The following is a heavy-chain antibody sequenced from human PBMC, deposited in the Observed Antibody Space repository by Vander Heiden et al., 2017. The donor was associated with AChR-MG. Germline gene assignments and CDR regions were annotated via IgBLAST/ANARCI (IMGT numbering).Heavy chain of an antibody. Sequence: QVQLVQSGAEVQKPGASVKASCKASGCTCTSHDTTWVRQATGQGLEWMGWMSPSSSNTGYAQKFQGRVTMTRNTSISTAYMELSSLRSEDTAVYYCASWYDSSGSGHDAFDIWGQGTMVTVSS. V-gene: IGHV1-8*01. CDR3: ASWYDSSGSGHDAFDI. CDR1: GCTCTSHD. D-gene: IGHD3-22*01. CDR2: MSPSSSNT. J-gene: IGHJ3*02.